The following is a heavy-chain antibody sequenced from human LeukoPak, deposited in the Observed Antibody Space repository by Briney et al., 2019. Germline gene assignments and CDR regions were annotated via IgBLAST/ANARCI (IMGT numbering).Heavy chain of an antibody. CDR3: ARQDTAMVTTGGEGDAFDI. CDR2: IYYSGST. CDR1: GYSISSGYY. J-gene: IGHJ3*02. V-gene: IGHV4-38-2*02. D-gene: IGHD5-18*01. Sequence: SETLSLTCTVSGYSISSGYYWGWIRQPPGKGLEWIGSIYYSGSTYYNPSLKSRVTISVDTSKNQFSLKLSSVTAADTAVYYCARQDTAMVTTGGEGDAFDIWGQGTMVTVSS.